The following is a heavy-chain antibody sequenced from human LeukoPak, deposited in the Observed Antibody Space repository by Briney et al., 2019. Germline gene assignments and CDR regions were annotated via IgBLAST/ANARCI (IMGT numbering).Heavy chain of an antibody. D-gene: IGHD2-2*01. CDR1: GGSISSSGYY. J-gene: IGHJ5*02. Sequence: SETLSLTCTVSGGSISSSGYYWGWVRQPPGKGLEWIGNIFYSGSPYYNPSLKSRVTISVDTSKNQFSLRLSSVTAADTAVYFCARVPADRLEVGWYDPWGQGTLVTVSS. CDR3: ARVPADRLEVGWYDP. CDR2: IFYSGSP. V-gene: IGHV4-39*07.